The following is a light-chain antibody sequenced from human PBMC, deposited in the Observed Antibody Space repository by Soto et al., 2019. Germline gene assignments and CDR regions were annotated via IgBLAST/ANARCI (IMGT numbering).Light chain of an antibody. V-gene: IGKV3-15*01. CDR2: DVS. CDR1: QGVTTN. J-gene: IGKJ5*01. CDR3: QQYNNWPFS. Sequence: EIIMTQSPGTLSVSRLEIASLSFMAAQGVTTNFAWYQQKSGQSPRLLIYDVSIRATGVPARFSGTGSETDFTLTISGLQSQDSAVYFCQQYNNWPFSFGQGTRLEIK.